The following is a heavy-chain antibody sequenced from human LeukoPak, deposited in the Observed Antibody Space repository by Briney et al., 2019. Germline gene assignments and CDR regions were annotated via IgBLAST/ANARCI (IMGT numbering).Heavy chain of an antibody. D-gene: IGHD3-10*01. CDR2: ISSRDNLI. Sequence: KPGGSLRLSCAASGFAVSDYYMNWIRQAPGKGLEWVSYISSRDNLIYYADSVKGRFTISTDNAKNSVYLQLNRLRVEDTAVYYCAREQWFRWEFWGQGTLVTVSS. J-gene: IGHJ4*02. CDR1: GFAVSDYY. V-gene: IGHV3-11*01. CDR3: AREQWFRWEF.